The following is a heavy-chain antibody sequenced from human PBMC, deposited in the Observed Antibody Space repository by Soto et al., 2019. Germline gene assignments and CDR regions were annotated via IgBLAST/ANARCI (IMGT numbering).Heavy chain of an antibody. CDR2: ISINGDNT. CDR3: VKGEYYYDSGAYYPFDH. J-gene: IGHJ4*02. D-gene: IGHD3-22*01. CDR1: GFTFSIYA. V-gene: IGHV3-64D*06. Sequence: EVQLVESGGGVVQPGGSLRLSCSASGFTFSIYAMHWVRQAPGKGLEYVSSISINGDNTHYADSVKGRFTISRDNSKNTQYLQMSNLRAEDTAVYYCVKGEYYYDSGAYYPFDHWGQGTLVIVSS.